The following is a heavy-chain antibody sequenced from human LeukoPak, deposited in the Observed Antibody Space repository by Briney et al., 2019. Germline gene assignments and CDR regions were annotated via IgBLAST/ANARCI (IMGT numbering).Heavy chain of an antibody. J-gene: IGHJ4*02. CDR2: IWFDGSTK. V-gene: IGHV3-33*01. CDR1: GFTFSSYG. CDR3: ARDEGIASYFDY. Sequence: PGRSLRLSCAASGFTFSSYGMHWFRQAPGKGLEWMAVIWFDGSTKYYADSVKGRFTISRDNSKNTLYLQMNSLRDDDTAVYYCARDEGIASYFDYWGQGTLVTVSS. D-gene: IGHD3-3*02.